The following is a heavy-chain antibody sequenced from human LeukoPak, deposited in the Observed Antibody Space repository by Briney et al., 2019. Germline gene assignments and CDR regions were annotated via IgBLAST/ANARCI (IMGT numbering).Heavy chain of an antibody. CDR1: EFSVGSNY. D-gene: IGHD4-17*01. CDR2: IYSGGST. V-gene: IGHV3-66*01. Sequence: PGGSLRLSCAASEFSVGSNYMTWVRQAPGKGLEWVSLIYSGGSTYYADSVKGRFTISRDNSKHTLYLQMGSLRTEDMAVCYCARAATVTAESAFGYWGQGTLVTVSS. CDR3: ARAATVTAESAFGY. J-gene: IGHJ4*02.